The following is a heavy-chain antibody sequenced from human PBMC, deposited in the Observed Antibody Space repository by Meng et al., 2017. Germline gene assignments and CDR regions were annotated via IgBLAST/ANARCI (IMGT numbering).Heavy chain of an antibody. CDR1: GFTFSSYG. D-gene: IGHD5-18*01. Sequence: GESLKISCAASGFTFSSYGMHWVRQAPGKGLEWVAVIWYDGSNKYYADSVKGRFTISRDNSKNTLYLQMNSQRAEDTAVYYCARVDTAMVRHLYYYGMDVWGQGTTVTVSS. V-gene: IGHV3-33*08. J-gene: IGHJ6*02. CDR2: IWYDGSNK. CDR3: ARVDTAMVRHLYYYGMDV.